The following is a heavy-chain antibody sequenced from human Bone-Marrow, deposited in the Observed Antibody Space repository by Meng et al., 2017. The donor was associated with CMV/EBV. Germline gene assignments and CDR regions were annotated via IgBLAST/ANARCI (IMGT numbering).Heavy chain of an antibody. CDR3: VTYQYDSGWTEDS. CDR2: IIPILGLS. CDR1: GGTFGSNA. V-gene: IGHV1-69*10. D-gene: IGHD3-16*01. Sequence: SVKVSCKASGGTFGSNALSWVRQAPGQGLEWMGGIIPILGLSTYAQRFQGRVTITADKSTGTGYMEVPSLRFDDTAVYYCVTYQYDSGWTEDSWGQGPLVTVSS. J-gene: IGHJ4*02.